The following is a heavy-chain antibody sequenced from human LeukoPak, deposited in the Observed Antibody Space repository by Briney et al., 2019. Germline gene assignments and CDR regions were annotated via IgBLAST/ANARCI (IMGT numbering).Heavy chain of an antibody. CDR1: GFTFSSYW. Sequence: PGGSLRPSCAASGFTFSSYWMSWVRQAPGKGLEWVANIKQDGSEKYYVDSVKGRFTISRDNAKNSLYLQMNSLRAEDTAVYYCASGYYYDSSGLPDYFDCWGQGTLVTVSS. V-gene: IGHV3-7*01. D-gene: IGHD3-22*01. CDR3: ASGYYYDSSGLPDYFDC. J-gene: IGHJ4*02. CDR2: IKQDGSEK.